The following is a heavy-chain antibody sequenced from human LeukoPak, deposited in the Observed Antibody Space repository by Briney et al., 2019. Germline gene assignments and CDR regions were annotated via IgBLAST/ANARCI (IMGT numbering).Heavy chain of an antibody. V-gene: IGHV4-59*01. Sequence: SETLSLTCTVSDDFTSTFYWSWIRQPPAKGLEWIGDIYLSGATNYSPSLKSRLTMSVDRSKMHFSLRLTSVTAADTAVYFCARSDPLGFFDYWGQGMLVTVSS. J-gene: IGHJ4*02. CDR3: ARSDPLGFFDY. CDR1: DDFTSTFY. CDR2: IYLSGAT. D-gene: IGHD3-10*01.